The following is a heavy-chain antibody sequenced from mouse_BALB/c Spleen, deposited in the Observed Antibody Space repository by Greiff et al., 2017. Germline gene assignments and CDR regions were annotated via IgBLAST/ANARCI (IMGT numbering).Heavy chain of an antibody. D-gene: IGHD1-1*02. CDR1: GYTFTSYY. J-gene: IGHJ4*01. CDR3: TRTGYGGDY. Sequence: VQLQQSGAELVKPGASVKLSCKASGYTFTSYYMYWVKQRPGQGLEWIGEINPSNGGTNFNEKFKSKATLTVDKSSSTAYMQLSSLTSEDSAVYYCTRTGYGGDYWGQGTSVTVSS. V-gene: IGHV1S81*02. CDR2: INPSNGGT.